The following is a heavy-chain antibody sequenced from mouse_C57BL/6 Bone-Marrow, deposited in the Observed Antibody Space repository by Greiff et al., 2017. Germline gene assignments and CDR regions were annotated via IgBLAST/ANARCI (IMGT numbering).Heavy chain of an antibody. CDR1: GFTFSSYG. V-gene: IGHV5-6*02. J-gene: IGHJ1*03. CDR3: ARHAVDSYFDWYFDV. Sequence: DVMLVESGGDLVKPGGSLKLSCAASGFTFSSYGMSWVRQTPDKRLEWVATISSGGSYTYYPDSVKGRFTISRDNAKNTLYLQMSSLKSEDTAMYYCARHAVDSYFDWYFDVWGTGTTVTVSS. CDR2: ISSGGSYT. D-gene: IGHD2-12*01.